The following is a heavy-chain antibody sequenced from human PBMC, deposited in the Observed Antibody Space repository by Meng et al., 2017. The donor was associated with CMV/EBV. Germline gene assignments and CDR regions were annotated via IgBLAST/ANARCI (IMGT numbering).Heavy chain of an antibody. J-gene: IGHJ4*02. V-gene: IGHV1-69*12. CDR3: ASAGGLYVLGSYRYDY. CDR1: GCTFSSYA. Sequence: VQLVQLWDEVQTPGSSVKVSCKASGCTFSSYANSWVRQAPGQCLEWMGGIIPIFGTANYAEKFQGRVTITADESTSTAYMELSSLRSEDTAVYYCASAGGLYVLGSYRYDYWGQGTLVTVSS. CDR2: IIPIFGTA. D-gene: IGHD3-16*02.